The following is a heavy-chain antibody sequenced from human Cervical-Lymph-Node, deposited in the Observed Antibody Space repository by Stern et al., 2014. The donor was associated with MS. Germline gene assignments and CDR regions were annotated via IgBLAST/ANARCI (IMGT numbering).Heavy chain of an antibody. CDR3: AKDQGVGATAFDY. D-gene: IGHD1-26*01. CDR2: ISYDGSNK. CDR1: TFTFSNYG. Sequence: VQLVESGGGVVQPGRSLRLSWAASTFTFSNYGMHWVRQAPGKGLEWVAVISYDGSNKHYADSVKGRFTISRDNSNNTLFLQMNSLRAEDTALYYCAKDQGVGATAFDYWGQGTLVTVSS. V-gene: IGHV3-30*18. J-gene: IGHJ4*02.